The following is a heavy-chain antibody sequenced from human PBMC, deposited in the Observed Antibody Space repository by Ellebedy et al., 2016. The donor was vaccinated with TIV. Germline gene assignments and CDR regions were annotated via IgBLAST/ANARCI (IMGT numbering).Heavy chain of an antibody. CDR2: IGSNGGST. Sequence: GESLKISCSASGFTFSGYAMHWVRQAPGKGLEYVSAIGSNGGSTYYVDSVKGRFTISRDNSKNTLYLQMSRLRAEETAVYYCGKKGRNYFESRGSRRDGFDIWGQGTMVTVSS. D-gene: IGHD3-22*01. V-gene: IGHV3-64D*06. J-gene: IGHJ3*02. CDR1: GFTFSGYA. CDR3: GKKGRNYFESRGSRRDGFDI.